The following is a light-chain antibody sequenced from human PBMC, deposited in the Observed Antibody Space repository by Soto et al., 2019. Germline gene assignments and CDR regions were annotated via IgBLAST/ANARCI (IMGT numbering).Light chain of an antibody. Sequence: DIQMTQFPSTLSASVGDRVTITCRASQSISSWLAWYQQKPGKAPKLLIYDASSLESGVPSRFSGSGSGTEFTLTISSLQPDDFATYCCQQYNSYSYTFGQGTKLEIK. V-gene: IGKV1-5*01. CDR1: QSISSW. CDR2: DAS. J-gene: IGKJ2*01. CDR3: QQYNSYSYT.